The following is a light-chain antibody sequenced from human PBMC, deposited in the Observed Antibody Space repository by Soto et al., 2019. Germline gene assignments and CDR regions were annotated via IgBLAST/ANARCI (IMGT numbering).Light chain of an antibody. Sequence: EIVLTQSPGTLSLYPGESATLSRRASQSVTSSYIAWYQQRPGQAPRLLIYGASTRATGIPGRFSGSGSGTDFTLTISSLEPEDFALYYCQHRANWPLTFGGGTKVDIK. J-gene: IGKJ4*01. CDR2: GAS. V-gene: IGKV3D-20*02. CDR3: QHRANWPLT. CDR1: QSVTSSY.